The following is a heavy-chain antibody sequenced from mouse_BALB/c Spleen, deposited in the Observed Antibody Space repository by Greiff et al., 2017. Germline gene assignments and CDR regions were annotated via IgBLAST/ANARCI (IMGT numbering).Heavy chain of an antibody. D-gene: IGHD4-1*01. CDR2: ISSGSSTI. J-gene: IGHJ3*01. Sequence: EVHLVESGGGLVQPGGSRKLSCAASDFTFSSFGMHWVRQAPEKGLEWVAYISSGSSTIYYADTVKGRFTISRDNPKNTLFLQMTSLRSEDTAMYYCAREDWAWFAYWGQGTLVTVSA. CDR3: AREDWAWFAY. CDR1: DFTFSSFG. V-gene: IGHV5-17*02.